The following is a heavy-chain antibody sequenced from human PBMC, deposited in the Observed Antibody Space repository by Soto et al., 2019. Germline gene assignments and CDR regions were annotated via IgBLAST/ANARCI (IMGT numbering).Heavy chain of an antibody. V-gene: IGHV3-11*01. Sequence: LRLSCAASGFTFSDYYMSWIRQAPGKGLEWVSYISSSGSTIYYADSVKGRFTISRDNAKNSLYLQMNSLRAEDTAVYYCARGLLRFLEWLLLASELDYWGQGTLVTVSS. CDR3: ARGLLRFLEWLLLASELDY. J-gene: IGHJ4*02. D-gene: IGHD3-3*01. CDR1: GFTFSDYY. CDR2: ISSSGSTI.